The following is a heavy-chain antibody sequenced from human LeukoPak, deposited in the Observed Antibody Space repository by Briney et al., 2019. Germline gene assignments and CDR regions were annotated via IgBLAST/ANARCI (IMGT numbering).Heavy chain of an antibody. V-gene: IGHV1-69*13. CDR1: GGTFSSYA. CDR2: IIPIFGTA. CDR3: ARDLRATLGYYYYYMDV. J-gene: IGHJ6*03. D-gene: IGHD7-27*01. Sequence: GASVNVSCKASGGTFSSYAISWVRQAPGQGLEWMGGIIPIFGTANYAQKFQGRVTITADESTSTAYMELSSLRSEDTAVYYCARDLRATLGYYYYYMDVWGKGTAVTVSS.